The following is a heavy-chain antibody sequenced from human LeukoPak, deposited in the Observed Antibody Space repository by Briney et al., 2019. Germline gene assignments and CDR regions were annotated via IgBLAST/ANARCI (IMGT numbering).Heavy chain of an antibody. V-gene: IGHV4-39*01. Sequence: SETLSLTCAVYGGSFSSYYWGWIRQPPGKGLEWIGSIYYSGSTYYNPSLKSRVTISVDTSKNQFSLKLSSVTAADTAVYYCARSYREQQLPVYWGQGTLVTVSS. CDR2: IYYSGST. D-gene: IGHD6-13*01. CDR3: ARSYREQQLPVY. J-gene: IGHJ4*02. CDR1: GGSFSSYY.